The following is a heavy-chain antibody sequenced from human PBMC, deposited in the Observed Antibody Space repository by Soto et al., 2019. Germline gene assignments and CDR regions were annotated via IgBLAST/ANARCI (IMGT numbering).Heavy chain of an antibody. CDR1: GYTFTSYG. V-gene: IGHV1-18*01. D-gene: IGHD3-16*01. CDR3: ARMGDVPYYYYGMHV. Sequence: QVQLVQSGAEVKKPGASVKVSCKASGYTFTSYGISWVRQAPGQGLEWMGWINGYNGNTNHAQKLQGRVTMSTDTSTSTAYMELRSLRSDDSAVYYCARMGDVPYYYYGMHVWGQGTTVTVSS. J-gene: IGHJ6*02. CDR2: INGYNGNT.